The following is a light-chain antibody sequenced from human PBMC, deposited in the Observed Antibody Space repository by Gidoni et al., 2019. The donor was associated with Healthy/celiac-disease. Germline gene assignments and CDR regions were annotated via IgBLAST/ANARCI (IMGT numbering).Light chain of an antibody. CDR1: QSVSSSY. CDR3: QQYGSSPIT. CDR2: GAS. Sequence: EIVLTQSPGTMSLSPGVRATLSCRASQSVSSSYLAWYQQKPGQAPRLIIYGASSRATGIPDRFSGSGSGTDFTLTISRLEPEDFAVYYCQQYGSSPITFGQGTKVEIK. V-gene: IGKV3-20*01. J-gene: IGKJ1*01.